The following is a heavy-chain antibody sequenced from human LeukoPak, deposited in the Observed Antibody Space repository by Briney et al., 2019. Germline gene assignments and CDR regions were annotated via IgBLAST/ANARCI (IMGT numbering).Heavy chain of an antibody. CDR1: GFTFSSYA. D-gene: IGHD3-22*01. V-gene: IGHV3-30-3*01. J-gene: IGHJ4*02. CDR3: ARENHYYDSSGFLDY. Sequence: GGSLRLSCAASGFTFSSYAMHWVRQAPGKGLEWVAAISYDGSNKYYADSVKGRFTISRDNSKNTLYLQMNSLRAEDTAVYYCARENHYYDSSGFLDYWGQGTLVTVSS. CDR2: ISYDGSNK.